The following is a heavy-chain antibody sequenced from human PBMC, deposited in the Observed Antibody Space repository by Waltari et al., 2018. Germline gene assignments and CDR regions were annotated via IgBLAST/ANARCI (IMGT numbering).Heavy chain of an antibody. J-gene: IGHJ4*02. CDR1: GFSFGGFA. CDR2: LSGSGATT. D-gene: IGHD5-12*01. V-gene: IGHV3-23*01. Sequence: RISCAASGFSFGGFAMNWVRQAPGRRLEWVSALSGSGATTYYADSVRGRFTVSRDNNRNTVYLQMNSLRAEDTAVYYCAKAFRGYSGSYFDSWGRGTLVAVSA. CDR3: AKAFRGYSGSYFDS.